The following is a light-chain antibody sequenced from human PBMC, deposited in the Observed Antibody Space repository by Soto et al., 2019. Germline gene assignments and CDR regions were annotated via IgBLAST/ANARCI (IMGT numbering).Light chain of an antibody. CDR1: QSISKY. J-gene: IGKJ1*01. CDR2: STS. CDR3: QQAYDIPRT. Sequence: DIQMTQSPSALSASFLYIVTLTCRATQSISKYLNWYQQKPGKAPNLLIYSTSTLQSGVPSRFSGSGSGTDFTLTINSLQPEDFATYYCQQAYDIPRTFGQGTKVDIK. V-gene: IGKV1-39*01.